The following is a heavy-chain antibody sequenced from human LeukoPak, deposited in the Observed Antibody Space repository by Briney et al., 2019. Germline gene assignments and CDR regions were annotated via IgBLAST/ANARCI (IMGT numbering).Heavy chain of an antibody. CDR3: TKLILAAADTGDY. V-gene: IGHV3-15*01. CDR2: IKSKTDSGTT. D-gene: IGHD6-13*01. CDR1: GFTFSNAW. Sequence: PGGSLRLSCAASGFTFSNAWRSWVRQAPGKGLEWVGRIKSKTDSGTTDYAAPVKGRFTISRDDSKNTLYLQMNSLKTEDTAVYYCTKLILAAADTGDYWGQGTLVTVSS. J-gene: IGHJ4*02.